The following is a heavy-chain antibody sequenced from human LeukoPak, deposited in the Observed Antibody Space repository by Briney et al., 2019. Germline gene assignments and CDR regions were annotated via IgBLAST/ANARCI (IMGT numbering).Heavy chain of an antibody. CDR2: MNPNSGNT. V-gene: IGHV1-8*01. J-gene: IGHJ6*03. Sequence: ASVKVSCKASGYTFTSYDINWVRQATGQGLEWMGWMNPNSGNTGYVQTFQGRVTMTRNTSISTAYMELSSLRSEDTAVNYCARGRRESGYYYMDVWGKGTTVTVSS. CDR1: GYTFTSYD. CDR3: ARGRRESGYYYMDV.